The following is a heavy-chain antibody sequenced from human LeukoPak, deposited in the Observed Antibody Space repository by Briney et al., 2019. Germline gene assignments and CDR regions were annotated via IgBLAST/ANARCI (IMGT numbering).Heavy chain of an antibody. V-gene: IGHV3-30*18. CDR3: AKAHLLDWLLPFDY. CDR2: VSNDGGDK. CDR1: EFTFSSYA. Sequence: PGGSLRLSCAASEFTFSSYAMHWVRQAPGKGLEWVALVSNDGGDKYYADSVKGRFTISRDNSKNTLYLQMNSLRGVDTGVYYCAKAHLLDWLLPFDYWGQGTLVTVSS. D-gene: IGHD3/OR15-3a*01. J-gene: IGHJ4*02.